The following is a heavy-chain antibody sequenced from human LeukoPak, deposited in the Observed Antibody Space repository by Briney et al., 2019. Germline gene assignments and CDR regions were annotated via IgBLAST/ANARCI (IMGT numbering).Heavy chain of an antibody. V-gene: IGHV3-30-3*01. J-gene: IGHJ6*02. CDR1: GFTFSSNA. Sequence: PGGSLRLSCVVSGFTFSSNAMHWVRQPPGKGLEWVAVISYDGSNKYYADSVKGRFTVSRDNSKNTVFLQMNSLRAEDMAIYYCARDLMSTIYYYYGMDVWGQGTTVTVSS. D-gene: IGHD5-24*01. CDR3: ARDLMSTIYYYYGMDV. CDR2: ISYDGSNK.